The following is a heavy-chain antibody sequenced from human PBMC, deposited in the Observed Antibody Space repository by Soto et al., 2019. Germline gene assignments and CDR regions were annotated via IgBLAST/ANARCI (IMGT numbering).Heavy chain of an antibody. CDR3: ARVPMTTVNPWVDYYYYMDV. CDR1: GGSISSYY. J-gene: IGHJ6*03. D-gene: IGHD4-17*01. V-gene: IGHV4-59*01. CDR2: IYYSGST. Sequence: SETLSLTCTVSGGSISSYYWSWIRQPPGKGLEWIGYIYYSGSTNYNPSLKSRVTISVDTSKNQFSLKLSSVTAADTAVYYCARVPMTTVNPWVDYYYYMDVWGKGTTVTVSS.